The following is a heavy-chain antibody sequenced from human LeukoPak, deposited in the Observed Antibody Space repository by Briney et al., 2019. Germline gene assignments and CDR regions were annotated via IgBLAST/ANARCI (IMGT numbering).Heavy chain of an antibody. CDR3: ARGGPIAAAGFDY. V-gene: IGHV3-7*01. Sequence: GGSLRLSCAASGFTFSSYWMSWVRQAPGKGLEWVANIKQDGSEKYYVDSVKGRFTISRDNAKNSLYLQMNSLRAEDTAVYYCARGGPIAAAGFDYWGQGTLVTVSS. D-gene: IGHD6-13*01. CDR1: GFTFSSYW. J-gene: IGHJ4*02. CDR2: IKQDGSEK.